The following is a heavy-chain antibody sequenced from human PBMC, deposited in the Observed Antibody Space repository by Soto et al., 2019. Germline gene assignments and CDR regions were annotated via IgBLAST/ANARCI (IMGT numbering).Heavy chain of an antibody. CDR2: IYHSGST. D-gene: IGHD3-10*02. CDR3: ARVFGELLSGKYYYYGMDV. Sequence: SETLSLTCAVSGGSISSGGYSWSWIRQPPGKGLEWIGYIYHSGSTYYNPSLKSRVTISVDRSKNQFSLKLSSVTAADTAVYYCARVFGELLSGKYYYYGMDVWGQGTTVTVSS. V-gene: IGHV4-30-2*01. J-gene: IGHJ6*02. CDR1: GGSISSGGYS.